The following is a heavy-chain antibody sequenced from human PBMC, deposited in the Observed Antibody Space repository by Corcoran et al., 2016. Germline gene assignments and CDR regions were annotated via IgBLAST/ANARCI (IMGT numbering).Heavy chain of an antibody. V-gene: IGHV4-61*01. CDR2: IYYSGST. D-gene: IGHD3-16*02. Sequence: QVQLQESGPGLVKPSETLSLTCTVSGGSVSSGSYYWSWIRQPPGKGLEWIGCIYYSGSTNYNPSLKSRVTISVDTSKNQFSLKLSPVPAADTAVYDCARAYPYDYVWGSYRYYFDYWGQGTLVTVSS. CDR1: GGSVSSGSYY. CDR3: ARAYPYDYVWGSYRYYFDY. J-gene: IGHJ4*02.